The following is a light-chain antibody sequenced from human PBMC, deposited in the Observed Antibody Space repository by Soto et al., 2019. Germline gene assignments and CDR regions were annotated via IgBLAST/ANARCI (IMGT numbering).Light chain of an antibody. CDR3: QQRSNWPLT. CDR1: QSVRGY. V-gene: IGKV3-11*01. Sequence: EIVLTQSPATLSLSPGERASLSCRASQSVRGYLAWYQQKPGQAPRLLTYDASSRATGIRARFSGSGSGTDFTLTISSLEPEDFAVYNCQQRSNWPLTFGGGTKIEIK. CDR2: DAS. J-gene: IGKJ4*01.